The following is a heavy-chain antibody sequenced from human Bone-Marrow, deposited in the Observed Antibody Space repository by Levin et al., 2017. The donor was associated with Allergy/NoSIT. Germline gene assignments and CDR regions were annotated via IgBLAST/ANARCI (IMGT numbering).Heavy chain of an antibody. J-gene: IGHJ4*02. CDR3: VRGHNSFDY. Sequence: PGGSLRLSCAVSGFTFSDHYMDWVRQAPGKGLEWVGRSTNKAKSYTTQYAASVRGRFTISRDDSKNSLYLQMNSLKTEDTAVYYCVRGHNSFDYWGQGTLVTVSS. CDR1: GFTFSDHY. V-gene: IGHV3-72*01. D-gene: IGHD5-24*01. CDR2: STNKAKSYTT.